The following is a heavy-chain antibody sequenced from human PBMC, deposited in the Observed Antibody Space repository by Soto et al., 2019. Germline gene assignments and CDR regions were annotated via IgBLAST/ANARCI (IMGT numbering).Heavy chain of an antibody. D-gene: IGHD6-6*01. CDR1: GFTFSSYA. Sequence: GGSLRLSCAASGFTFSSYAMSWVRQAPGKGLEWVSAISGSGGSTYYADSVKGRFTISRDNSKNTLYLRMNSLRAEDTAVYYCAKDKEQLVSSYYYYGMDVWGQGTTVTV. J-gene: IGHJ6*02. CDR3: AKDKEQLVSSYYYYGMDV. V-gene: IGHV3-23*01. CDR2: ISGSGGST.